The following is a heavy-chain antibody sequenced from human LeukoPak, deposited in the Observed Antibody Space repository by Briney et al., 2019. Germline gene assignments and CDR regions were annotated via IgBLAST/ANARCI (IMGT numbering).Heavy chain of an antibody. D-gene: IGHD1-1*01. J-gene: IGHJ4*02. CDR1: GFTFSSYW. CDR3: ARAEGATGSDY. V-gene: IGHV3-74*01. Sequence: GGSLRLSCAASGFTFSSYWMHWVGQAPGRGLVWVSRINSDGSSTSYADSVKGRFTISRDNAKNTLYMQMNSLRGEDTAVYYCARAEGATGSDYWGQGTLVTVSS. CDR2: INSDGSST.